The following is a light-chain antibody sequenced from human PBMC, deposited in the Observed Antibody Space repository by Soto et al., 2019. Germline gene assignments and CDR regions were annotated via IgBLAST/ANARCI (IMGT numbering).Light chain of an antibody. Sequence: DIVMTQSPLSLPVTPGEPASISCRSSQSLLHSNGYNYLDWYLQKPGQSPQLLIYLGSNRASGVSDRFSGSGSGTDYSLKISRVEAEDVGVYYCMQALQTPMSTFGQGNKLE. CDR3: MQALQTPMST. CDR2: LGS. J-gene: IGKJ2*01. CDR1: QSLLHSNGYNY. V-gene: IGKV2-28*01.